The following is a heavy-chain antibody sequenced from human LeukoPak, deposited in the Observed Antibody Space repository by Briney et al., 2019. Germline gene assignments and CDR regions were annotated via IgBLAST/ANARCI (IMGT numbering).Heavy chain of an antibody. V-gene: IGHV3-15*01. D-gene: IGHD3-10*01. CDR2: IKSKTDGGTT. CDR3: TTAYYYGSGSPFDY. Sequence: GGSLRLSCAASGFTFSNAWMSWVRQAPGKGLEWVGRIKSKTDGGTTDYAAPVKGRLTISRDDSKNTLYLQMNSLKTEDTAVYYCTTAYYYGSGSPFDYWGQGTLVTVSP. CDR1: GFTFSNAW. J-gene: IGHJ4*02.